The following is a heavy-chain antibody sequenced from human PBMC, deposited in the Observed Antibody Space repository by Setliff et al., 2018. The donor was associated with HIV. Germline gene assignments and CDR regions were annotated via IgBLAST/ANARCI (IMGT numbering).Heavy chain of an antibody. D-gene: IGHD3-3*01. CDR1: GGSFTSRGYY. V-gene: IGHV4-39*01. CDR2: IFYSGIT. Sequence: SETLSLTCTVSGGSFTSRGYYWGWIRQPPGKGLEWIGSIFYSGITYYNPSLKSRVTISVDTSKNQFSLNLTSVTAADTAVYYCARSKTFYDFWGGYYAHGAFKIWGLGTMVTVSS. CDR3: ARSKTFYDFWGGYYAHGAFKI. J-gene: IGHJ3*02.